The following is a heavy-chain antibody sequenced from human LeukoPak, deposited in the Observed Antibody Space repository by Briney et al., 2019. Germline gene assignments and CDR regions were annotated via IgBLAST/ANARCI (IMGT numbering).Heavy chain of an antibody. CDR2: IKPDGSEK. Sequence: PGGSLRLSCAASGFTFSSYWMSWVRQAPGKGLEWMANIKPDGSEKYYADSVKGRFTISRDNAKNSLYLQMNSLRAEDTAVYYCARDLYDSSGYYLGYYFDYWGQGTLVTVSS. J-gene: IGHJ4*02. D-gene: IGHD3-22*01. CDR1: GFTFSSYW. V-gene: IGHV3-7*01. CDR3: ARDLYDSSGYYLGYYFDY.